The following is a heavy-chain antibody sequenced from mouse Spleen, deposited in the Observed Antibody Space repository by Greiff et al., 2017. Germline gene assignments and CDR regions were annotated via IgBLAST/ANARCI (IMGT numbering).Heavy chain of an antibody. V-gene: IGHV1-50*01. D-gene: IGHD1-1*02. Sequence: QVQLQQPGAELVKPGASVKLSCKASGYTFTSYWMQWVKQRPGQGLEWFGEIDPSDSYTNYNQKFKGKATLTVDTSSSTAYMQLSSLTSEDSAVYYCARGGGNTRFAYWGQGTLVTVSA. CDR1: GYTFTSYW. J-gene: IGHJ3*01. CDR3: ARGGGNTRFAY. CDR2: IDPSDSYT.